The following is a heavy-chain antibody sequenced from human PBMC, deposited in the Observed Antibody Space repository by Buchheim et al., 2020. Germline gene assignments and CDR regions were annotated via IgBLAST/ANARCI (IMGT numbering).Heavy chain of an antibody. D-gene: IGHD5-18*01. V-gene: IGHV4-39*07. CDR3: ARGYSYGYSYFGP. Sequence: QLQLQESGPGLVKPSETLSLTCNVSGDSISRDNYYWGWIRQPPGKGLEWIGSMYYSGNTFYNPSLKSRVTISVDTSKNQISLKVKSVTAADTAVYYCARGYSYGYSYFGPWGQGTL. CDR2: MYYSGNT. J-gene: IGHJ5*02. CDR1: GDSISRDNYY.